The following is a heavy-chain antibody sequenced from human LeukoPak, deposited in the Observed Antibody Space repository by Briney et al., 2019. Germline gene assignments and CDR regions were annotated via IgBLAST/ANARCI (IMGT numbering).Heavy chain of an antibody. D-gene: IGHD6-19*01. Sequence: GGSLRLPCAASGFTFSNHAMNWVRQAPGKGLEWVSSIGDSGGSTYYADSVKGRFTISRDNSKNTLYLQMNSLRAGDTAVYYCAKDGSGWYKFDYWGQGTLVTVSS. CDR2: IGDSGGST. V-gene: IGHV3-23*01. J-gene: IGHJ4*02. CDR3: AKDGSGWYKFDY. CDR1: GFTFSNHA.